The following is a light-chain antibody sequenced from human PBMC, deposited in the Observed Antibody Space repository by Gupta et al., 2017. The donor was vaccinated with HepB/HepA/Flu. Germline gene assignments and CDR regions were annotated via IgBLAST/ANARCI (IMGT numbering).Light chain of an antibody. CDR3: MQGLHPPRT. Sequence: DIVTTQFPLSLPVTPGEPASISCRSSQSLLNSNGYHYSDWYVQKPGQSPQLLISVVSLRASGVPDRFSGSGSGTDFTLTISRVEAEDVGVYYCMQGLHPPRTFGGGTKVEIK. V-gene: IGKV2-28*01. CDR1: QSLLNSNGYHY. J-gene: IGKJ4*01. CDR2: VVS.